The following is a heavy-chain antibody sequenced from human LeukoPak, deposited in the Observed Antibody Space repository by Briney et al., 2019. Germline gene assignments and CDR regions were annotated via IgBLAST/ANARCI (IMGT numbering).Heavy chain of an antibody. CDR1: GFTFSSYG. J-gene: IGHJ4*02. V-gene: IGHV3-30*18. Sequence: GGSLRLSCAASGFTFSSYGMHWVRQAPGKGLEWVAVISYDGSNKYYADSVKARFTISRDNSKNTLYLQMNSLRAEDTAVYYCAKVGAVYSSGWSFDYWGQGTLVTVSS. D-gene: IGHD6-19*01. CDR2: ISYDGSNK. CDR3: AKVGAVYSSGWSFDY.